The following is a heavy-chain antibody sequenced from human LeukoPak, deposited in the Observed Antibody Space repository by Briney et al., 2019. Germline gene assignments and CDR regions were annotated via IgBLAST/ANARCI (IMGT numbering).Heavy chain of an antibody. V-gene: IGHV1-18*01. Sequence: ASVKVSCKASGYTFTNYGIHWVRQAPGQGLEWMGWISAYNGNTNSAQKLQGRVTMTTDTSTSTAYMELRSLRSDDTAVYYCARDDYSNQSFDYWGQGTLVTVSS. D-gene: IGHD4-11*01. CDR3: ARDDYSNQSFDY. CDR1: GYTFTNYG. J-gene: IGHJ4*02. CDR2: ISAYNGNT.